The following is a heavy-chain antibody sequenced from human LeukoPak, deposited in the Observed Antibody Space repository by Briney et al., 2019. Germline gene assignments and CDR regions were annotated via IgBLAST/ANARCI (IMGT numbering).Heavy chain of an antibody. CDR1: GGSISSGDYY. V-gene: IGHV4-30-4*01. D-gene: IGHD3-3*01. CDR2: IYYSGST. CDR3: ARDRYDSYPMDV. J-gene: IGHJ6*02. Sequence: SETLSLTCTVSGGSISSGDYYWSWIRQPPGKGLEWIGYIYYSGSTYYNPSLKSRATISVDTSKNQFSLNLSSVTAADTAVYYCARDRYDSYPMDVWGQGTTVTVSS.